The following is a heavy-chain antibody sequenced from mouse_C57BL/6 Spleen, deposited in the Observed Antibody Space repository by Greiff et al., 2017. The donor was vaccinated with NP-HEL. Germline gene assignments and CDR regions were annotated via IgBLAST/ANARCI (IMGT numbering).Heavy chain of an antibody. Sequence: QVQLQQSGAELVRPGASVTLSCKASGYTFTDYEMHWVKQTPVHGLEWIGAIDPETGGTAYNQKFKGKAILTADKSSSTAYMELRSLTSEYSAVYYCTRSFYYDYDKGFDYWGQGTTLTVSS. CDR3: TRSFYYDYDKGFDY. D-gene: IGHD2-4*01. J-gene: IGHJ2*01. CDR2: IDPETGGT. V-gene: IGHV1-15*01. CDR1: GYTFTDYE.